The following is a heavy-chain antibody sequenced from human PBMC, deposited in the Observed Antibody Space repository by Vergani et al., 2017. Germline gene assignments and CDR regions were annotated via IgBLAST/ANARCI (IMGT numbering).Heavy chain of an antibody. D-gene: IGHD3-10*01. Sequence: QVQLVQSGAEVKKPGSSVKVSCKSSGGTFSNHVLAWVRQAPGQGLEWMGGILPLFGTPTYAQRFQGRVTITADESTSTAYMELSSLRSEDTAVYYCARSYYYYGSGTEDWFDPWGQGTLVTVSS. V-gene: IGHV1-69*01. CDR1: GGTFSNHV. J-gene: IGHJ5*02. CDR2: ILPLFGTP. CDR3: ARSYYYYGSGTEDWFDP.